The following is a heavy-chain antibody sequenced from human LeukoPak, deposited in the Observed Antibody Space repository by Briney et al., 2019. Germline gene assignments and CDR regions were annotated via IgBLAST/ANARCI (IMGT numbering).Heavy chain of an antibody. J-gene: IGHJ5*02. Sequence: PVKVSCKASGGTFSSYAISWVRQAPGQGLEWMGGIIPIFGTANYAQKFQGRVTITADKSTSTAYMELSSLRSEDTAVYYCAGSITMVRGVIITGNWFDPWGQGTLVTVSS. CDR2: IIPIFGTA. V-gene: IGHV1-69*06. D-gene: IGHD3-10*01. CDR1: GGTFSSYA. CDR3: AGSITMVRGVIITGNWFDP.